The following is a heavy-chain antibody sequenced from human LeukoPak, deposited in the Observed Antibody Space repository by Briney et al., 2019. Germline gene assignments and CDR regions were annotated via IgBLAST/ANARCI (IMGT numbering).Heavy chain of an antibody. D-gene: IGHD3-10*01. CDR1: GFTFSSYA. V-gene: IGHV3-23*01. CDR2: ISGSGGST. J-gene: IGHJ4*02. CDR3: AKGKRYYGSGSPEVYFDY. Sequence: GGSLRLSCAASGFTFSSYAMSRVRQAPGKGLEWVSAISGSGGSTYYADSVKGRFTISRDNSKNTLYLQMNSLRAEDTAVYYCAKGKRYYGSGSPEVYFDYWGQGTLVTVSS.